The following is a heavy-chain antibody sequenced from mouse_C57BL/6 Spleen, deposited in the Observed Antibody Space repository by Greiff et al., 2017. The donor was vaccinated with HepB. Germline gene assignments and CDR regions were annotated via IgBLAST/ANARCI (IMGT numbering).Heavy chain of an antibody. V-gene: IGHV10-1*01. Sequence: EVQRVESGGGLVQPKGSLKLSCAASGFSFNTYAMNWVRQAPGKGLEWVARIRSKSNNYATYYADSVKDRFTISRDDSESMLYLQMNNLKTEDTAMYYCVRLTTVLDYWGQGTSVTVSS. CDR2: IRSKSNNYAT. CDR3: VRLTTVLDY. D-gene: IGHD1-1*01. CDR1: GFSFNTYA. J-gene: IGHJ4*01.